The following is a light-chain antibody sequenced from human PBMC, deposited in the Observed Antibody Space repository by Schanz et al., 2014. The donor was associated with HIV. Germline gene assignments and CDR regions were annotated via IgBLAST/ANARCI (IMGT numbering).Light chain of an antibody. V-gene: IGLV2-14*03. CDR3: SSYTSSTTYV. CDR2: DVS. J-gene: IGLJ1*01. CDR1: SSDVGGYNY. Sequence: QSALTQPASVSGSPGQSITISCTGTSSDVGGYNYVSWYQQHPGKAPKLMIYDVSNRPSGVSNRFSGSKSGDTASLTIFGLQAEDEADYYCSSYTSSTTYVFRTGTKLTVL.